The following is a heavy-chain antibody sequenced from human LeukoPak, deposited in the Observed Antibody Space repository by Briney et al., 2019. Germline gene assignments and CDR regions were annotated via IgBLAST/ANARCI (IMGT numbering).Heavy chain of an antibody. CDR1: RCTYSSNS. D-gene: IGHD2-15*01. V-gene: IGHV3-21*01. J-gene: IGHJ5*02. CDR3: ARDVGYANWFDP. CDR2: ISSSSSYI. Sequence: GGSLRLSCVASRCTYSSNSMKWVRQAPGKGLEWVSSISSSSSYIYYADSVKGRFTISRDNAKNSLYLQMNSLRAEDTAVYYCARDVGYANWFDPWGQGTLVTVSS.